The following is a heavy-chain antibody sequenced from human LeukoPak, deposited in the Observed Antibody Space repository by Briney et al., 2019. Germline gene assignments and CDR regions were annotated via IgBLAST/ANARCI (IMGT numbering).Heavy chain of an antibody. Sequence: SETLSLTCTVSGGSISSYYWSWIRQPPGKGLEWIGYIYYSGSTYYNPSLKSRVTISVDTSKNQFSLKLSSVTAADTAVYYCARVQQLPYFDYWGQGTLVTVSS. CDR2: IYYSGST. V-gene: IGHV4-30-4*01. CDR3: ARVQQLPYFDY. D-gene: IGHD6-13*01. CDR1: GGSISSYY. J-gene: IGHJ4*02.